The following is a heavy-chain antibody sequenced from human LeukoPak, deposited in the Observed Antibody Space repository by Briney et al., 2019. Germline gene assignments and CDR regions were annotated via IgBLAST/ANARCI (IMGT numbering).Heavy chain of an antibody. D-gene: IGHD6-13*01. Sequence: SETLSLTCTVSGGSISSGSYYWSWIRQPAGKGLEWIGRIYTTGITNYSPSLKSRVTISLDTSKNQFSLNLSSVTAADTAVYYCASEGIAAAAYYWGQGTLVTVSS. CDR1: GGSISSGSYY. CDR2: IYTTGIT. J-gene: IGHJ4*02. CDR3: ASEGIAAAAYY. V-gene: IGHV4-61*02.